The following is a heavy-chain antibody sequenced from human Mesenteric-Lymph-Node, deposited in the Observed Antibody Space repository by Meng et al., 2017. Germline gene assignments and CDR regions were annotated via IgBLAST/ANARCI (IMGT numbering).Heavy chain of an antibody. CDR1: GYTFTDFG. CDR3: TRDLGGVPGSFFDF. CDR2: ISAYNGNR. J-gene: IGHJ4*02. V-gene: IGHV1-18*01. Sequence: QVQLVQSGPEVTKPGASWKVACKASGYTFTDFGISWVRQAPGQGLEWMGWISAYNGNRDYAQKFQGRVTMTTDTSTSTTYLELRNLGSDDTAVFYCTRDLGGVPGSFFDFWGQGTLVTVSS. D-gene: IGHD6-19*01.